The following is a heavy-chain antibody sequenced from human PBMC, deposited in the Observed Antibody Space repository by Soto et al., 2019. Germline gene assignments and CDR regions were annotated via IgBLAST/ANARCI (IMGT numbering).Heavy chain of an antibody. CDR2: IFYSGST. D-gene: IGHD3-16*02. J-gene: IGHJ3*01. V-gene: IGHV4-59*08. CDR3: ARLYGLDAFDF. CDR1: GGSISSFY. Sequence: SETLRLTCAVSGGSISSFYWSWIRQPPGKGLEWIGYIFYSGSTNYNPSLKSRVTISVDTSKNQFSLKLSSVTAADTAVYYCARLYGLDAFDFWGQGTMVTVSS.